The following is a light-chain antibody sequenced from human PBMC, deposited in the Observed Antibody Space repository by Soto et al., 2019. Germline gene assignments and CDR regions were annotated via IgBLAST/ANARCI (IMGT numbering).Light chain of an antibody. CDR2: GAS. J-gene: IGKJ1*01. Sequence: EIVMKQSPSTLSVSPGEGATISCRASQSVSSKFAWYQQKPGQAPRLLIYGASTRATGIPARFSCSGSGTEFTLIISSLPSEESAVYDCQQYNSWLWTFGPLTKVDLK. CDR3: QQYNSWLWT. V-gene: IGKV3-15*01. CDR1: QSVSSK.